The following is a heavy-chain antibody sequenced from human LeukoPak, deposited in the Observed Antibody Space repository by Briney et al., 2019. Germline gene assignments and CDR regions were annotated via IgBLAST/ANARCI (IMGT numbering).Heavy chain of an antibody. J-gene: IGHJ4*02. D-gene: IGHD3-3*01. CDR2: INHSGST. V-gene: IGHV4-34*01. CDR3: ARRHYYDFWSGYSKPLYYFDY. CDR1: GGSISSYY. Sequence: SETLSLTCAVSGGSISSYYWSWIRQPPGKGLEWIGEINHSGSTNYNPSLKSRVTISVDTSKNQFSLKLSSVTAADTAVYYCARRHYYDFWSGYSKPLYYFDYWGQGTLVTVSS.